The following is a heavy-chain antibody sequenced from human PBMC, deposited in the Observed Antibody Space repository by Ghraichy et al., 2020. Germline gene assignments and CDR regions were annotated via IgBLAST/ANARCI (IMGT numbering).Heavy chain of an antibody. V-gene: IGHV4-34*01. D-gene: IGHD1-1*01. CDR1: GGSFSGYY. CDR2: ISHSGST. Sequence: SETLSLTCAVYGGSFSGYYWHWIRQPPGKRLEWIGEISHSGSTDYNPSLKSRVTISVDTSKKEFSLRLNAVTAADTGVYYCARGNPTMNDYFDSWGQGTLVTVSS. J-gene: IGHJ4*02. CDR3: ARGNPTMNDYFDS.